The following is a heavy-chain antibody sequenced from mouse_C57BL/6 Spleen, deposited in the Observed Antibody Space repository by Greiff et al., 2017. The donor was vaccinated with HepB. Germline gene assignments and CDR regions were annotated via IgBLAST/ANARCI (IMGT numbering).Heavy chain of an antibody. CDR1: GYTFTDYY. J-gene: IGHJ3*01. Sequence: EVQLQQSGPELVKPGASVKISCKASGYTFTDYYMNWVKQSHGKSLEWIGDINPNNGGTSYNQKFKGKATLTVDKSSSTAYMELRSLTSEDSAVYYCASLYDYEAWFAYWGQGTLVTVSA. V-gene: IGHV1-26*01. CDR2: INPNNGGT. CDR3: ASLYDYEAWFAY. D-gene: IGHD2-4*01.